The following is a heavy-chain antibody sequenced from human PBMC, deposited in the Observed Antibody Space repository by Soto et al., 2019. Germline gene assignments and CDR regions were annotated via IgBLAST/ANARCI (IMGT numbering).Heavy chain of an antibody. D-gene: IGHD6-19*01. CDR3: AVAVAGPTAIGY. Sequence: GGSLRLSCAASGFTFSSYWMHWVRQAPGRGLVWVSRINSDGSSTSYADSVKGRFTISRDNAKNTLYLQMNSLRAEDTAVYYCAVAVAGPTAIGYWGQGTLVTVSS. CDR1: GFTFSSYW. CDR2: INSDGSST. J-gene: IGHJ4*02. V-gene: IGHV3-74*01.